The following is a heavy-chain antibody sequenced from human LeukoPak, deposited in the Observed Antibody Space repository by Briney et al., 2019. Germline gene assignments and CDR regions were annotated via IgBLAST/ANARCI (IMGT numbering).Heavy chain of an antibody. J-gene: IGHJ4*02. V-gene: IGHV1-18*01. Sequence: ASVNVSRKASGYSFGDYGFSWVRQAPGQGLEWLGWISAYNGNRNYAQKVEGRVTMTTDTSTSTAYLELRGLRPDDTAVYYCARDDSGAKVDIDYWGQGTLLIVSS. D-gene: IGHD5-12*01. CDR3: ARDDSGAKVDIDY. CDR1: GYSFGDYG. CDR2: ISAYNGNR.